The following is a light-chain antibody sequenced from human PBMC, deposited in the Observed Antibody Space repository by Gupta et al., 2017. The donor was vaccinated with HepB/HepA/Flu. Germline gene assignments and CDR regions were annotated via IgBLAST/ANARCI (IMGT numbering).Light chain of an antibody. CDR1: CSNIGAGYD. J-gene: IGLJ1*01. Sequence: QSVLTQPPSVSGVPGQRVTISCPGSCSNIGAGYDVPWYQHLPGTAPKLLIYGNNDRPSGVPDRFSGSKSGSSASLTITGLQAEDEADYFCRSYDTSLSGFYVFGTGTKVTVL. CDR2: GNN. CDR3: RSYDTSLSGFYV. V-gene: IGLV1-40*01.